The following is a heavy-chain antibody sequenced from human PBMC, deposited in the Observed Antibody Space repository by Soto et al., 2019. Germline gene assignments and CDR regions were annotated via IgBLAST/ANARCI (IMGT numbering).Heavy chain of an antibody. CDR2: ISGYNGDT. CDR1: GYIFTNHG. J-gene: IGHJ4*02. Sequence: QVQMKQSGGEVKKPGASVKVSCKTSGYIFTNHGVNWVRQAPGQGFEWLGYISGYNGDTDYDQKFHDRLTMIIDKTTNTVVMELRNLRSDDSAIYYCARDVEYSTSRCAHWAQGTPVTVS. CDR3: ARDVEYSTSRCAH. V-gene: IGHV1-18*04. D-gene: IGHD4-4*01.